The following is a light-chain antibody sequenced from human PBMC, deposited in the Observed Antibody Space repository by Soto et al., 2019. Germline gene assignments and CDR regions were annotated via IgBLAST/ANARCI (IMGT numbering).Light chain of an antibody. CDR2: DVS. CDR1: SSDVGGYNF. CDR3: SSYRSGCTRVV. Sequence: QSALTQPASVSGSPGQSITISCTGTSSDVGGYNFVSWYQQHPGKVPKVMIYDVSKRPSGVSNRFSGSKSGNTASLTISGLQVEDEADYYCSSYRSGCTRVVFGGGTKVTVL. V-gene: IGLV2-14*03. J-gene: IGLJ2*01.